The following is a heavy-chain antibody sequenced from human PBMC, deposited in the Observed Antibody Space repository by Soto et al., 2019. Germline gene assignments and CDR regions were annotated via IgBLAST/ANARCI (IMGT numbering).Heavy chain of an antibody. J-gene: IGHJ6*02. V-gene: IGHV3-21*01. CDR3: AREDSPPYYYGMDV. Sequence: GGSLRLSCAASGFTFSRYSMNWVRQAPGKGLEWVSSISSSSSYIYYADSVKGRFTISRDNAKNSLYLQMNSLRAEDTAVYYCAREDSPPYYYGMDVWGQGTTVTVSS. D-gene: IGHD3-22*01. CDR2: ISSSSSYI. CDR1: GFTFSRYS.